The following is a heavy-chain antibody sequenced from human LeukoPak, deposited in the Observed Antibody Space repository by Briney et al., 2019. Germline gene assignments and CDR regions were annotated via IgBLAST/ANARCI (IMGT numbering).Heavy chain of an antibody. V-gene: IGHV3-74*01. J-gene: IGHJ4*02. CDR3: ARDPKSSIAAQGDYFDY. CDR2: INSDGSST. Sequence: GGSLRLSCAASGFTFSSYWMHWVRQAPGKGLVWVSRINSDGSSTSYADSVKGRFTISRDNAKNTLYLQMNSLRAEDTAVYYCARDPKSSIAAQGDYFDYWGQGTLVTVSS. D-gene: IGHD6-6*01. CDR1: GFTFSSYW.